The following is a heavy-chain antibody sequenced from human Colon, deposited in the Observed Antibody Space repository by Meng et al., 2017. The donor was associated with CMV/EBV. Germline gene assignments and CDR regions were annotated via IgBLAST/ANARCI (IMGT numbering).Heavy chain of an antibody. J-gene: IGHJ5*02. CDR3: ARRNHPPNWFDP. CDR1: GGSITSSF. V-gene: IGHV4-59*01. D-gene: IGHD1-14*01. CDR2: IYHSGTT. Sequence: SETLSLTCTVSGGSITSSFWSWIRQPPGKGLEWIGYIYHSGTTNYNPSLKSRVTMSLDTSQNQFSLRLTSVTAADTAVYYCARRNHPPNWFDPWGQGTLVTVSS.